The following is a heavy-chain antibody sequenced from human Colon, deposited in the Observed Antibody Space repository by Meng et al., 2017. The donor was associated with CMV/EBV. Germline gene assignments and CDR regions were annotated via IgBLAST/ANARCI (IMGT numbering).Heavy chain of an antibody. CDR3: DGSDY. CDR1: GFTFSSYA. CDR2: ISDSAHRT. J-gene: IGHJ4*02. Sequence: GESLKISCAASGFTFSSYAMHWVRQAPGKGLEWVSTISDSAHRTHYADSVRGRFTISRDNSKNTLYLQMNNLRADDTAVYYCDGSDYWGQGTLVTVSS. V-gene: IGHV3-23*01. D-gene: IGHD5-24*01.